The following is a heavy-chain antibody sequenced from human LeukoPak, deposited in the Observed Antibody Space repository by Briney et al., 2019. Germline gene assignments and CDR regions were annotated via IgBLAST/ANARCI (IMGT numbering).Heavy chain of an antibody. CDR3: ARVGGYSYGAFDP. Sequence: MPGGSLRLSCAASGFTFSSYSMNWVRQAPGKGLEWVSSISSSSSYIYYADSVKGRFTISRDNAKNSLYLQMNSLRAEDTAVYYCARVGGYSYGAFDPWGQGTLVTVSS. V-gene: IGHV3-21*01. J-gene: IGHJ5*02. D-gene: IGHD5-18*01. CDR1: GFTFSSYS. CDR2: ISSSSSYI.